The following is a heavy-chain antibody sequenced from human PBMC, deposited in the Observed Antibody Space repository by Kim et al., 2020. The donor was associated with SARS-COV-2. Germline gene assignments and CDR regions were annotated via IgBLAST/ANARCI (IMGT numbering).Heavy chain of an antibody. Sequence: GESLKISCKGSGYSFTSYWIGWVRQMLGKGLEWMGIIYPGDFDTRYSPSFQGQVTISADKSISTTFLPWSSLKASDTAMYYCARLESYSSSDYWGQGTLVSVSS. J-gene: IGHJ4*02. CDR3: ARLESYSSSDY. V-gene: IGHV5-51*01. D-gene: IGHD6-6*01. CDR1: GYSFTSYW. CDR2: IYPGDFDT.